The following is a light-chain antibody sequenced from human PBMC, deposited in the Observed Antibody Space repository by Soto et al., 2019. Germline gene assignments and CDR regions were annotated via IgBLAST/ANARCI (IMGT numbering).Light chain of an antibody. CDR3: QSYDSDFVV. V-gene: IGLV6-57*04. Sequence: NFMLTQPHSVSESPGKTLSISCTRSSGSIANSYVQWYQQRPGSAPTTVIYENNPRLSGVPDRFSGSTDGSSNSASLTISGLQTEDEADYYCQSYDSDFVVFGGGTKLTVL. J-gene: IGLJ2*01. CDR1: SGSIANSY. CDR2: ENN.